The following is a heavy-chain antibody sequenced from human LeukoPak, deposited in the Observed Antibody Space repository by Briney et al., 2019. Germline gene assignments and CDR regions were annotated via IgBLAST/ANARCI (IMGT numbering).Heavy chain of an antibody. CDR1: GFTFSSYS. V-gene: IGHV3-21*01. Sequence: GGSLRLSCAASGFTFSSYSINWVRQAPGKGLEWVSSISSSSSYIYYADSVKGRFTISRDNAKSSLYLQMNSLRAEDTAVYYCARDLARGVIIQNDAFDIWGQGTMVTVSS. CDR3: ARDLARGVIIQNDAFDI. D-gene: IGHD3-10*01. J-gene: IGHJ3*02. CDR2: ISSSSSYI.